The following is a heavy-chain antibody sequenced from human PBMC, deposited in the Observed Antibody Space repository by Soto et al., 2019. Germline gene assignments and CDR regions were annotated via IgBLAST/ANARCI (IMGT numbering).Heavy chain of an antibody. D-gene: IGHD5-18*01. J-gene: IGHJ4*02. CDR1: GGSFSGYY. CDR2: INHSGST. Sequence: SETLSLTSAVYGGSFSGYYWSWIRQPPGKGLEWIGEINHSGSTNYNPSLKSRVTISVDTSKNQFSLKLSSVTAADTAVYYCAREAGDTAMEYFDYWGQGTLVTVSS. CDR3: AREAGDTAMEYFDY. V-gene: IGHV4-34*01.